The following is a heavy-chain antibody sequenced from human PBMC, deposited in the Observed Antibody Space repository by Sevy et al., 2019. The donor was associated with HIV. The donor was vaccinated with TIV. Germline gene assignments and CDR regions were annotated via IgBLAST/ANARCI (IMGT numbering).Heavy chain of an antibody. J-gene: IGHJ5*02. CDR1: GYTFTGYY. CDR2: INPNSGGT. Sequence: ASVKVSCKASGYTFTGYYMHWVRQAPGQGLEWMGWINPNSGGTNYAQTFQGRVTMTRDTSISTAYMELSRLRSDDTAVYYCASLGLRHGAADSPGGNWFDPWGQGTLVTVSS. D-gene: IGHD6-13*01. V-gene: IGHV1-2*02. CDR3: ASLGLRHGAADSPGGNWFDP.